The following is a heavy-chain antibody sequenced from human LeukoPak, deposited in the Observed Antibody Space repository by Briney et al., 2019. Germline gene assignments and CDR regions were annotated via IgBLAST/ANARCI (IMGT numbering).Heavy chain of an antibody. CDR1: GFTFSSYA. Sequence: GGSLRLSCAASGFTFSSYAMHWVRQAPGKGLEWVAVISYDGSNKYYADSVKGRFTISRDNSKNTLYLQMNSLRAEDTAVYYCARDDGVSVAVRYYFDYWGQGTLVTVSS. D-gene: IGHD6-19*01. CDR3: ARDDGVSVAVRYYFDY. J-gene: IGHJ4*02. CDR2: ISYDGSNK. V-gene: IGHV3-30*04.